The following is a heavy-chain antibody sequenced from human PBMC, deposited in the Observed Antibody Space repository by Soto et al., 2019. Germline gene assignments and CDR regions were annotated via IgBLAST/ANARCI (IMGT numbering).Heavy chain of an antibody. Sequence: EVQLVESGGGLVQPGGSLRLSCAASGFTFSSYWMSWVRQAPGKGLEWVANIKQDGSEKYYVDSVKGRFTISRDNAKNSLYRQMNSLRAEDTAVDYCARSARGLPNDYWGQGTLVTVSS. CDR3: ARSARGLPNDY. J-gene: IGHJ4*02. D-gene: IGHD3-10*01. V-gene: IGHV3-7*01. CDR2: IKQDGSEK. CDR1: GFTFSSYW.